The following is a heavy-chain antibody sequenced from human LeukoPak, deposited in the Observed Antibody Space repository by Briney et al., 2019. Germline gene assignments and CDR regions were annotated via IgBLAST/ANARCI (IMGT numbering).Heavy chain of an antibody. CDR1: GGSFSGYY. J-gene: IGHJ6*03. CDR3: ARGRRGGGKIVRYYYYYSMDV. V-gene: IGHV4-34*01. CDR2: INHSGST. Sequence: AETLSLTCAVYGGSFSGYYWSWIRQPPGKGLEWIGEINHSGSTNYNPSLKSRVTISVATSKNQSSLQLSSVTAADTAVYYCARGRRGGGKIVRYYYYYSMDVWGKGTTVTVSS. D-gene: IGHD3-16*01.